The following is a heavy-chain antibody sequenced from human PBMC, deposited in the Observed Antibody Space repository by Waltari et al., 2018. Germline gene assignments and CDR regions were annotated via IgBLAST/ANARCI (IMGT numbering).Heavy chain of an antibody. CDR3: TRADGMTDLDY. CDR2: IRSKTYGGAP. J-gene: IGHJ4*02. CDR1: GFNFGDYA. V-gene: IGHV3-49*04. Sequence: EVQLAESGGGLVQPGRSLRLSCTASGFNFGDYAMTWVRQVPGKGLEWVGFIRSKTYGGAPEYAASGKGRFTISRDDSKSVAYLQMNSLRTEDTALYYCTRADGMTDLDYWGQGALVTVSS.